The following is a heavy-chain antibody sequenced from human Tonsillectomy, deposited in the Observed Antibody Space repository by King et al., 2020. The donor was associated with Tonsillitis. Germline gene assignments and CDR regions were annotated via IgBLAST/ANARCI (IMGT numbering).Heavy chain of an antibody. CDR2: MNEFGTER. CDR1: GFIFSDYF. J-gene: IGHJ4*01. V-gene: IGHV3-7*01. D-gene: IGHD2-8*01. Sequence: VQLVESGGGLVQPGGSLRLSCTASGFIFSDYFMTWVRQAPGMGLEWVANMNEFGTERNYAGSVKGRFTISRDNAKNSLYLQMDSLRAEDTAVYYCGTYCPSGICHSKNIYWGHGTLVTVSS. CDR3: GTYCPSGICHSKNIY.